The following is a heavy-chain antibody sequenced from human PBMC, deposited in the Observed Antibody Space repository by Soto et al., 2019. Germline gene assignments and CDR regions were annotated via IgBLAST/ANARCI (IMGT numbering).Heavy chain of an antibody. CDR2: IKSKTDGGTT. J-gene: IGHJ6*02. V-gene: IGHV3-15*07. Sequence: PGGSLRLSCAASGFTFSNAWMNWVRQAPGKGLEWVGRIKSKTDGGTTDYAAPVKGRFTISIDDSKNTLYLQMNSLKTEDTAVYYCTTDKRIRYYYYYYGMDVWGQGTTVTVS. CDR1: GFTFSNAW. CDR3: TTDKRIRYYYYYYGMDV.